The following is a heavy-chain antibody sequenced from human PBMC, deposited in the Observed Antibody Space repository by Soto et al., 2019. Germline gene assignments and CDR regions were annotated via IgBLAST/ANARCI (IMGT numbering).Heavy chain of an antibody. V-gene: IGHV1-2*02. CDR3: AREGYYGSGSYPYYYYYYGMDV. CDR1: GYTFTSYY. J-gene: IGHJ6*02. CDR2: INPNSGGT. Sequence: GASVKVSCKASGYTFTSYYMHWVRQAPGQGLEWMGWINPNSGGTNYAQKFQGRVTMTRDTSISTAYMELSRVRSDDTAVYYCAREGYYGSGSYPYYYYYYGMDVWGQGTTVTVSS. D-gene: IGHD3-10*01.